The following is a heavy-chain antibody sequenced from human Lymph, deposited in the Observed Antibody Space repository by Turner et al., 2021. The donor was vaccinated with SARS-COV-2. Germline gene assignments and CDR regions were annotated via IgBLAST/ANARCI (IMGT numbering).Heavy chain of an antibody. CDR2: ITPYSGGT. J-gene: IGHJ5*02. CDR3: ERQATTVVTGPRPDTAAGIDP. V-gene: IGHV1-2*02. CDR1: GYTLTGYF. Sequence: QVQRVQSGAEVKKPGASVKVSCTASGYTLTGYFMHWVRQAPGQGLEWMGWITPYSGGTNYAQKFQGRVTMTRDTSISTAYMELSRLKSDDTAVYYCERQATTVVTGPRPDTAAGIDPWGQGTLVTVSS. D-gene: IGHD5-18*01.